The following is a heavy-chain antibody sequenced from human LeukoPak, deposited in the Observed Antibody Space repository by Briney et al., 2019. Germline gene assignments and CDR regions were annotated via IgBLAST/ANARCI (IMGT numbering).Heavy chain of an antibody. CDR2: IYSSGDT. CDR3: ARGIAAASERALDM. Sequence: SETLSLTCTVSGGSISPYYWSWIRQPPGKGLEWIGRIYSSGDTDYNPSLKSRVTMSVDTSKNQFSLKLRSVTAADTAVYYCARGIAAASERALDMWGQGTMVTVSS. D-gene: IGHD6-13*01. J-gene: IGHJ3*02. CDR1: GGSISPYY. V-gene: IGHV4-4*07.